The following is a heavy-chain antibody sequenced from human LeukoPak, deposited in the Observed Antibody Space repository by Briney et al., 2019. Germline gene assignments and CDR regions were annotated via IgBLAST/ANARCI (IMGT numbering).Heavy chain of an antibody. CDR1: GFTFSSYW. CDR2: INGDGRNI. J-gene: IGHJ4*02. V-gene: IGHV3-74*01. D-gene: IGHD2-2*02. Sequence: GGSLRLSCVASGFTFSSYWMHWVRQDPRKGLVWVSRINGDGRNINYADSVRGRFTISRDNSKNTLYLQVNSLRAEDTAVYYCAKDQGGFCTSSSCYTIDYWGQGTLVTVSS. CDR3: AKDQGGFCTSSSCYTIDY.